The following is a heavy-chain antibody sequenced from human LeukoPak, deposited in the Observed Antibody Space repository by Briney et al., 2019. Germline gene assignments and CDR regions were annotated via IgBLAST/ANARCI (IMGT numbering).Heavy chain of an antibody. CDR3: AGHHPRNTVDF. Sequence: SETLSPTCTVSGGSISSYYWSWIRQPPGKGLEWIAYISDIGSINYNPSLKSRVTISLDTSKNQFSLKLSSVAAADTAVYYCAGHHPRNTVDFWGQGTLVTVSS. J-gene: IGHJ4*02. CDR2: ISDIGSI. D-gene: IGHD2/OR15-2a*01. V-gene: IGHV4-59*08. CDR1: GGSISSYY.